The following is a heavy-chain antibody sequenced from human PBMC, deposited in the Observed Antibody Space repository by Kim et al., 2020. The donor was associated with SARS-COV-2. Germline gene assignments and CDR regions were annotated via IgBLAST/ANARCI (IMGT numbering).Heavy chain of an antibody. D-gene: IGHD6-19*01. J-gene: IGHJ4*02. CDR3: ARWKQWLVSF. Sequence: SETLSLTCTVSGGSISSSSYYWGWIRQPPGKGLEWIGSIYYSGSTYYNPSLKSRVTISVDTSKNQFSLKLSSVTAADTAVYYCARWKQWLVSFWGQGTLVTVSS. V-gene: IGHV4-39*07. CDR1: GGSISSSSYY. CDR2: IYYSGST.